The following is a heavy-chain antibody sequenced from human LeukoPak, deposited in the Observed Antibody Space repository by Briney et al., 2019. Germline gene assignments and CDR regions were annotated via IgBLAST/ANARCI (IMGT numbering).Heavy chain of an antibody. V-gene: IGHV4-30-2*02. J-gene: IGHJ4*02. CDR2: IYHSGST. D-gene: IGHD6-19*01. CDR1: GGSISSGGYS. Sequence: SQTLSLTCAVSGGSISSGGYSWSWIRQPPGKGLEWIGYIYHSGSTYYNPSLKSRVTISVDRSKNQFSLKLSSVTAADTAVYYCARSDSSGWQQLDYWGQGTLVTVSS. CDR3: ARSDSSGWQQLDY.